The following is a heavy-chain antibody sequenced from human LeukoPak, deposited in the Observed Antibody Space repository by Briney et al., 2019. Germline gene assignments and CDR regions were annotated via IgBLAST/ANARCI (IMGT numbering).Heavy chain of an antibody. Sequence: GRSMRLSRAASGFTFSSYAMSWVRHAPRKGLEWVSAISGSGGSTYYADSVKGRFTISRDNSKNTLYLQMNSLRAEDTAVYYCAKDERSSWPPNWFDPWGQGTLVTVSS. D-gene: IGHD6-13*01. CDR1: GFTFSSYA. CDR3: AKDERSSWPPNWFDP. J-gene: IGHJ5*02. CDR2: ISGSGGST. V-gene: IGHV3-23*01.